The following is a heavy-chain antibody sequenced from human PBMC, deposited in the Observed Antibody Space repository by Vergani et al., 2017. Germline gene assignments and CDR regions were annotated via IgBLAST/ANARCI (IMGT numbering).Heavy chain of an antibody. J-gene: IGHJ4*02. CDR2: INHSGST. D-gene: IGHD3-22*01. Sequence: QVQLQQWGAGLLKPSETLSLTCAVYGGSFSGYYWSWIRQPPGKGLEWIGEINHSGSTNYNPSLKSRVTISVDTSKNQFSLKLSSVTAADTAVYYCARHIPYTMIVVVFDYWGQGTLVTVSS. V-gene: IGHV4-34*01. CDR3: ARHIPYTMIVVVFDY. CDR1: GGSFSGYY.